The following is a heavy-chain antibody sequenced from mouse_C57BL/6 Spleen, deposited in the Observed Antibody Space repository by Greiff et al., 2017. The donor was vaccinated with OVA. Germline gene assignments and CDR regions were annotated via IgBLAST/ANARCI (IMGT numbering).Heavy chain of an antibody. J-gene: IGHJ2*01. V-gene: IGHV1-42*01. CDR3: ARRDLYYFDY. CDR2: INPSTGGT. D-gene: IGHD3-3*01. CDR1: GYSFTGYY. Sequence: VQLQQSGPELVKPGASVKISCKASGYSFTGYYMNWVKQSPEKSLEWIGEINPSTGGTTYNQKFKAKATLTVDKPSSTAYMQLKSLTSEDSAVYYCARRDLYYFDYWGQGTTLTVSS.